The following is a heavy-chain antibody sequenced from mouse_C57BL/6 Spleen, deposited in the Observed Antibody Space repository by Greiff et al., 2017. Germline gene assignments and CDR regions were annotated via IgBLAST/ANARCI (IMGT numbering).Heavy chain of an antibody. Sequence: EVKVVESGGDLVKPGGSLKLSCAASGFTFSSYGMSWVRQTPDKRLEWVATISSGGSYTYYPDSVKGRFTISRDNAKNTLYLQMSSLKSEDTAMYYCARWDDYDTGFAYWGQGTLVTVSA. D-gene: IGHD2-4*01. CDR3: ARWDDYDTGFAY. CDR2: ISSGGSYT. J-gene: IGHJ3*01. V-gene: IGHV5-6*01. CDR1: GFTFSSYG.